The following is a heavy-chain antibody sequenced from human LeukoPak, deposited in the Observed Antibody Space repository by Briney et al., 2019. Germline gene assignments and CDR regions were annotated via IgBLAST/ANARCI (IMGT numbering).Heavy chain of an antibody. CDR1: SGSINSGDYY. CDR2: IYSSGNT. CDR3: AKHGEDDSGYYADFFDH. Sequence: SETLSLTCTVSSGSINSGDYYWSWIRQPAGKGLEWIGRIYSSGNTNYSPSLKSRVTISIDTSKNQFSLRLTSVTAADTAVYYCAKHGEDDSGYYADFFDHYGQGTLVTVSS. D-gene: IGHD3-22*01. J-gene: IGHJ4*02. V-gene: IGHV4-61*02.